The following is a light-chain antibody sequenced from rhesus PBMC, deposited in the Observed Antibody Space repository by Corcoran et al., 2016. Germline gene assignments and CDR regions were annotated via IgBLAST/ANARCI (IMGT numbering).Light chain of an antibody. CDR1: QSGSRY. Sequence: EIVMTQSPATLALSPGERATLSCRASQSGSRYLAWYQQKHGPAPRLLIYGATHRATGIPDRFSGSGAGTAFTLTISSLEPADVGVYFCLQSSNWPWTFGQGTKVEIK. J-gene: IGKJ1*01. CDR3: LQSSNWPWT. CDR2: GAT. V-gene: IGKV3-24*04.